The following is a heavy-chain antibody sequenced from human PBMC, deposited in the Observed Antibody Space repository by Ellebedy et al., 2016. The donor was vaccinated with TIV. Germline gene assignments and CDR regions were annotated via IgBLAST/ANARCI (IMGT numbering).Heavy chain of an antibody. D-gene: IGHD3-10*01. V-gene: IGHV3-74*01. CDR2: INSPGDST. Sequence: GESLKISCAASGLTFSNYWMHWVRQVPGKGLVWVSLINSPGDSTTYADSVKGRFTISRDNAKNTLYLQMNSLRGEDTGVYYCARDPPGSGKYSYYGLDAWGQGTTVTVSS. CDR3: ARDPPGSGKYSYYGLDA. CDR1: GLTFSNYW. J-gene: IGHJ6*02.